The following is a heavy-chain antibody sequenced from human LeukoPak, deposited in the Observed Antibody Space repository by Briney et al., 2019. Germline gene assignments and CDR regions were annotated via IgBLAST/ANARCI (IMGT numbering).Heavy chain of an antibody. CDR1: GFTFSSYA. Sequence: SCAASGFTFSSYAISWVRQAPGQGLEWMGRIIPILGIANYAQKFQGRVTITADKSTSTAYMELSSLRSEDTAVYYCARDVNNYYYYGMDVWGQGTTVTVSS. J-gene: IGHJ6*02. CDR3: ARDVNNYYYYGMDV. D-gene: IGHD2/OR15-2a*01. V-gene: IGHV1-69*04. CDR2: IIPILGIA.